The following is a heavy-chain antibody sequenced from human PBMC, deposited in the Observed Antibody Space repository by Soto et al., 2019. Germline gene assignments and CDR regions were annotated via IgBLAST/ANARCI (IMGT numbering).Heavy chain of an antibody. J-gene: IGHJ5*02. V-gene: IGHV4-30-4*01. D-gene: IGHD1-1*01. CDR2: IYYSGST. CDR3: ARYDDGDNNWFDP. CDR1: GGSISSGDYY. Sequence: QVQLQESGPGLVKPSQTLSLTCTVSGGSISSGDYYWSWIRQPPGKGLEWIGYIYYSGSTYYNPSLKRRLTISVDTSKNQFSLKLSSVTAADTAVYYCARYDDGDNNWFDPWGQGTLVTVSS.